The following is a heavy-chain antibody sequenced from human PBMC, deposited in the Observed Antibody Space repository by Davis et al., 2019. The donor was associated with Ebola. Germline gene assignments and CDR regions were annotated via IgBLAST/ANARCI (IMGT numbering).Heavy chain of an antibody. CDR1: GYTFTGYY. Sequence: ASVKVSCKASGYTFTGYYMHWVRQAPGQGLEWMGWINPNSGGTNYAQKFQGRVTMTRDTSISTAYMELSRLRSDDTAVYYCARDKAQRTTVTTSANWYFDLWGRGTLVTVSS. CDR3: ARDKAQRTTVTTSANWYFDL. D-gene: IGHD4-17*01. CDR2: INPNSGGT. J-gene: IGHJ2*01. V-gene: IGHV1-2*02.